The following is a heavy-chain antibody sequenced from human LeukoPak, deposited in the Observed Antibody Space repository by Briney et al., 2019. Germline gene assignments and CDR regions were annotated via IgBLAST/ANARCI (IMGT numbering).Heavy chain of an antibody. CDR3: AHTWALSVLTNNDAFDM. CDR2: IYWDDNM. D-gene: IGHD2-8*01. CDR1: GFSLSTSGVG. V-gene: IGHV2-5*02. J-gene: IGHJ3*02. Sequence: SGPTLVNPTQTVTLTCTFSGFSLSTSGVGVGWIRQPPGKALEWLALIYWDDNMRYTPSLKTRLTITKDTSKNQVVLTMTNMDPVDTATYYCAHTWALSVLTNNDAFDMWGQGTVLTVSS.